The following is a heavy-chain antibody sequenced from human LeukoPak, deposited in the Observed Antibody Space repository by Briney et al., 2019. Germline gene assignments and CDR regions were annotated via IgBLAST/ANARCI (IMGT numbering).Heavy chain of an antibody. CDR2: IIPIFGTA. D-gene: IGHD3-22*01. CDR1: GGTFSSYA. J-gene: IGHJ3*02. V-gene: IGHV1-69*05. Sequence: GASVKVSCKASGGTFSSYAISWVRQAPGQGVEWMGGIIPIFGTANYAQKFQGRVTITTEEDTSTDYMELRKLRDGDTAVYYCARPPLPYYYDSSGTKGYAFDIWGQGTMVTVSS. CDR3: ARPPLPYYYDSSGTKGYAFDI.